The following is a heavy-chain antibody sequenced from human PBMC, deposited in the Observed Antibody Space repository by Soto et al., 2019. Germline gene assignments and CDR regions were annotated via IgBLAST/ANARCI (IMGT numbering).Heavy chain of an antibody. CDR1: GFTFSSYG. CDR2: ISYDGSNK. CDR3: AKEQRFLEWLFDY. D-gene: IGHD3-3*01. V-gene: IGHV3-30*18. J-gene: IGHJ4*02. Sequence: GGSLRLSCAASGFTFSSYGMHWVRQAPGKGLEWVAVISYDGSNKYYADSVKGRFTISRDNSKNTLYLQMNSLRAEDTAVYYCAKEQRFLEWLFDYWGQGTLVTVSS.